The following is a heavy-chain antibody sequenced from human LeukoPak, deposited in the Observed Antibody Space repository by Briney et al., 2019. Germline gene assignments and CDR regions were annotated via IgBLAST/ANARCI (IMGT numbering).Heavy chain of an antibody. J-gene: IGHJ5*02. Sequence: KASETLSLTCTVSGGSMSSGGYYWSWIRQPPGKGLEWIGYIYHSGSTYYNPSLKSRVTISVDRSKNQFSLKLSSVTAADTAVYYCARDQVVPAATNWFDPWGQGTLVTVSS. V-gene: IGHV4-30-2*01. CDR2: IYHSGST. CDR1: GGSMSSGGYY. D-gene: IGHD2-2*01. CDR3: ARDQVVPAATNWFDP.